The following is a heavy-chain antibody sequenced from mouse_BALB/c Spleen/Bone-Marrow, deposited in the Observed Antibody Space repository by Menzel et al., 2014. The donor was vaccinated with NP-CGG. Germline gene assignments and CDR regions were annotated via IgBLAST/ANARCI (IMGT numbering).Heavy chain of an antibody. Sequence: EVQVVESGGGLMQPGGSLKLSCAASGFDFSRYWMTWVRQAPGRGLEWIGEINPDSRTINYTPSLKDKFIISRDNAKNTLYLQMSKVRSEDTALYYCARPGYYGYQDVWGAGTTVTVSS. V-gene: IGHV4-1*02. CDR3: ARPGYYGYQDV. D-gene: IGHD1-2*01. CDR2: INPDSRTI. CDR1: GFDFSRYW. J-gene: IGHJ1*01.